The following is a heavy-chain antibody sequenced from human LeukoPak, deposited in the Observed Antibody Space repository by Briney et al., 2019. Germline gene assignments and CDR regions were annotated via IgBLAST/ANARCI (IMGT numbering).Heavy chain of an antibody. CDR3: ARDLEAAMVWDY. CDR2: IIPILGIA. Sequence: SVKVSCKASGGTFSSYAISWVRQAPGQGLEWMGRIIPILGIANYAQKFQGRVTITADKSTSTAYMELSSLRSEDTAVYYCARDLEAAMVWDYWGQGTLVTVSS. CDR1: GGTFSSYA. V-gene: IGHV1-69*04. D-gene: IGHD5-18*01. J-gene: IGHJ4*02.